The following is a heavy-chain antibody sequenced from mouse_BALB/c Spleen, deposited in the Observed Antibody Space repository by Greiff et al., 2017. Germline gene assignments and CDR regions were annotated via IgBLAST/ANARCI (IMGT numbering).Heavy chain of an antibody. V-gene: IGHV5-4*02. CDR3: ARALGNSYAMDY. Sequence: EVQVVESGGGLVKPGGSLKLSCAASGFTFSDYYMYWVRQTPEKRLEWVATISDGGSYTYYPDSVKGRFTISRDNAKNNLYLQMSSLKSEDTAMYYCARALGNSYAMDYWGQGTSVTVSS. CDR1: GFTFSDYY. D-gene: IGHD2-1*01. CDR2: ISDGGSYT. J-gene: IGHJ4*01.